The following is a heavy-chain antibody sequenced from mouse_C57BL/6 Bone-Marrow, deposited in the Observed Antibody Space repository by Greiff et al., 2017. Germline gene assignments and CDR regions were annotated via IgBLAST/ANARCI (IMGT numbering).Heavy chain of an antibody. J-gene: IGHJ3*01. CDR3: ARHYDYDAWFAY. V-gene: IGHV5-6*01. CDR2: ISSGGSYT. CDR1: GFTFSSYG. D-gene: IGHD2-4*01. Sequence: EVMLVESGGDLVKPGGSLKLSCAASGFTFSSYGMSWVRQTPDKRLEWVATISSGGSYTYYPDSVKGRFTISRDNAKNTLYLQMSSRKSEDTAMYYCARHYDYDAWFAYWGQGTLVTVSA.